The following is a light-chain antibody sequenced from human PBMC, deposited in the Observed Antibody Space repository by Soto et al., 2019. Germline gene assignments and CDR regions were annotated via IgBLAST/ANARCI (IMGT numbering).Light chain of an antibody. CDR2: AAS. J-gene: IGKJ3*01. V-gene: IGKV3-20*01. Sequence: EIVLTQSPGTLSLSPGERATLSCRASQSVSNSYLAWYQQKPGQAPRLLIYAASSRATGIPDRFSGSGSWTAFTLTISRLEPEDFAVYYCQQYGSSPLTFGPGTKVEIK. CDR1: QSVSNSY. CDR3: QQYGSSPLT.